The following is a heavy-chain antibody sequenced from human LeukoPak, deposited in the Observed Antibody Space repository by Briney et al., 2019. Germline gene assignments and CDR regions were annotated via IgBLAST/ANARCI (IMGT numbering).Heavy chain of an antibody. J-gene: IGHJ4*02. CDR1: GFTFSSHS. V-gene: IGHV3-23*01. Sequence: GGSLRLSCAASGFTFSSHSMSWVRQAPGEGLEWVSAISPSGDSTSYPDSVKGRFTIFRDDAKNSLHLQMNSLRVDDTAVYYCARDLTGNVFDYWGQGTLVTVSS. D-gene: IGHD2-8*02. CDR2: ISPSGDST. CDR3: ARDLTGNVFDY.